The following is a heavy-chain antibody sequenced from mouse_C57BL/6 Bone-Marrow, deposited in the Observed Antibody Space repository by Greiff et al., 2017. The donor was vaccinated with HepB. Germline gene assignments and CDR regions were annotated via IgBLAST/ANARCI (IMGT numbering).Heavy chain of an antibody. J-gene: IGHJ2*01. Sequence: QVQLQQPGAELVRPGSSVKLSCKASGYTFTSYWMDWVKQRPGQGLEWIGNIYPSDSDTNYNQKFKGKATLTVDKSSSTAYMQLSSLTSEDSAVYYCAITILRGTAQAPYYFDYWGQGTTLTVSS. V-gene: IGHV1-61*01. CDR1: GYTFTSYW. D-gene: IGHD3-2*02. CDR2: IYPSDSDT. CDR3: AITILRGTAQAPYYFDY.